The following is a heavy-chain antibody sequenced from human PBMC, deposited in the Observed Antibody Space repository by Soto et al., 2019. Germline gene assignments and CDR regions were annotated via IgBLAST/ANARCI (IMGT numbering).Heavy chain of an antibody. CDR3: ARHFWAMFTMIVVVITNYYYYYGMDV. V-gene: IGHV4-34*01. CDR2: INHSGST. D-gene: IGHD3-22*01. Sequence: QVQLQQWGAGLLKPSETLSLTCAVYGGSFSGYYWSWIRQPPGKGLEWIGEINHSGSTNYNPSLKSRVTQSVDTSKNQFSLKLSSVTAADTAVYYCARHFWAMFTMIVVVITNYYYYYGMDVWGQGTTVTVSS. J-gene: IGHJ6*02. CDR1: GGSFSGYY.